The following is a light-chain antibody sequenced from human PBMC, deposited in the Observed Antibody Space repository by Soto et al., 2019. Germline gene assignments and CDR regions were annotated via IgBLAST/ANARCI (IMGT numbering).Light chain of an antibody. CDR3: SSYTSTFTWV. CDR2: GVS. J-gene: IGLJ3*02. V-gene: IGLV2-14*01. CDR1: SSDIGLHNF. Sequence: QSALTQPASVSGSPGQSITISCTGTSSDIGLHNFVSWHQQHPGKAPKFIIYGVSNRPSGVSNRFSASKSGNTTSLTISGLQADDEADYSCSSYTSTFTWVFGGGTKVTVL.